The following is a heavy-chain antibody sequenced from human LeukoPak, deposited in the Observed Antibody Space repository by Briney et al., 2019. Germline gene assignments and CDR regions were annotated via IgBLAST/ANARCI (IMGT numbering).Heavy chain of an antibody. Sequence: GGSLRLSCAASGFTFSNYGIHWVRQAPGKGLEWVAFIPYDGSNKYYADSVKGRFTISRDNSKNTLYLQMNSLRAEDTAVYYCASHPPLTTVAPGGDYWGQGTLVTVSS. CDR3: ASHPPLTTVAPGGDY. D-gene: IGHD4-23*01. J-gene: IGHJ4*02. CDR2: IPYDGSNK. V-gene: IGHV3-30*19. CDR1: GFTFSNYG.